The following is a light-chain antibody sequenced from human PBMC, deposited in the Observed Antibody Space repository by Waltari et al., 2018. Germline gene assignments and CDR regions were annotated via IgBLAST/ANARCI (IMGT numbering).Light chain of an antibody. V-gene: IGKV1-39*01. J-gene: IGKJ1*01. CDR2: SAS. CDR3: QETYSSPRST. CDR1: QSIGNY. Sequence: DIQVTQSPSSLSAPVGDRVSITCRASQSIGNYLNWYQHKPGKAPKLLIYSASSLQSGVPSRFSGSGSGTDFTLTITSLQPEDFATYYCQETYSSPRSTFGPGTKVESK.